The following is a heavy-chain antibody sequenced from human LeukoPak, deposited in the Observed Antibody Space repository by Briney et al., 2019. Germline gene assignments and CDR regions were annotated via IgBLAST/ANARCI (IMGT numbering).Heavy chain of an antibody. V-gene: IGHV1-69*05. CDR1: GGTFSSYA. J-gene: IGHJ4*02. CDR3: AEEAGDGYNYKGYFDY. Sequence: ASVKVSCKASGGTFSSYAISWVRQAPGQGLEWMGRIIPIFGTANYAQKFQGRVTITTDESTSTAHMELSSLRSEDTAVYYCAEEAGDGYNYKGYFDYWGQGTLVTVSS. CDR2: IIPIFGTA. D-gene: IGHD5-24*01.